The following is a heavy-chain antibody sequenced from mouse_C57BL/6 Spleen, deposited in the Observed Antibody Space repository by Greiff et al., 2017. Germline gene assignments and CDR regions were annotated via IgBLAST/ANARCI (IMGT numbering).Heavy chain of an antibody. J-gene: IGHJ3*01. CDR3: TRPYDYDRGLAY. D-gene: IGHD2-4*01. Sequence: VQLQQSGAELVRPGASVTLSCKASGYTFTDYEMHWVKQTPVHGLEWIGAIDPETGGTAYNQKVKGKAILTADKSSSTAYMELRSLTSEDSAVYYCTRPYDYDRGLAYWGQGTLVTVSA. CDR2: IDPETGGT. CDR1: GYTFTDYE. V-gene: IGHV1-15*01.